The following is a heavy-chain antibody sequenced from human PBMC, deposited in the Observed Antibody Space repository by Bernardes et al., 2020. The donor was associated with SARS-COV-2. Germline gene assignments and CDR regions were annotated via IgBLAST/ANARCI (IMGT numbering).Heavy chain of an antibody. CDR1: GFDFRDYW. CDR2: IKRDGSET. V-gene: IGHV3-7*03. J-gene: IGHJ6*02. Sequence: GGSLRLSCAGSGFDFRDYWMTWVRQAPGQGLEWVANIKRDGSETYYVDSVKGRFTISRDNAKDLVFLQMNSLRAEDTAVFYCARSAGMDVWGQGTMVTVSS. CDR3: ARSAGMDV.